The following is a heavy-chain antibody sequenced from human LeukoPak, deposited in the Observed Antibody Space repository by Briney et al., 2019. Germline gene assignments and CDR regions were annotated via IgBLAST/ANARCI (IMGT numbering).Heavy chain of an antibody. J-gene: IGHJ5*02. D-gene: IGHD2-15*01. V-gene: IGHV1-69*01. CDR3: ASEECSGGSCYP. CDR1: GGTFSSYA. CDR2: IIPIFGTA. Sequence: ASVKVSCKASGGTFSSYAISWVRQAPGQGLEWMGGIIPIFGTANYAQKSQGRVTITADESTSTAYMELSSLRSEDTAVYYCASEECSGGSCYPWGQGTLVTVSS.